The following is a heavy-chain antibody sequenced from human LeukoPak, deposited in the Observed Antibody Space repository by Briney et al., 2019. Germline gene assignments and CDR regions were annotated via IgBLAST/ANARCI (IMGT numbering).Heavy chain of an antibody. Sequence: PSETLSLTCTVSGYSISSGYYWGWIRQPPGKGLEWIGSIYHSGSTYYNTSLKSRVTISVDTSKNQFSLKLSSVTAADTAVYYCARAEDGSGSYYNNWFDPWGQGTLVTVSS. V-gene: IGHV4-38-2*02. CDR3: ARAEDGSGSYYNNWFDP. D-gene: IGHD3-10*01. J-gene: IGHJ5*02. CDR2: IYHSGST. CDR1: GYSISSGYY.